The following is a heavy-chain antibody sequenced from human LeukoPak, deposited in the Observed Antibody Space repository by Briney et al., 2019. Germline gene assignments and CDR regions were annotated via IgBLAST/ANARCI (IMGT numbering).Heavy chain of an antibody. CDR3: ARDQPNDFWSGYYSQDAFDI. J-gene: IGHJ3*02. V-gene: IGHV3-13*01. Sequence: GGSLRLSCAASGFTFSSYDMHWVRQATGKGLEWVSAIGTAGDTYYPGSVKGRFTISRENAKNSLYLQMNSLRAEDTAVYYCARDQPNDFWSGYYSQDAFDIWGQGTMVTVSS. CDR1: GFTFSSYD. D-gene: IGHD3-3*01. CDR2: IGTAGDT.